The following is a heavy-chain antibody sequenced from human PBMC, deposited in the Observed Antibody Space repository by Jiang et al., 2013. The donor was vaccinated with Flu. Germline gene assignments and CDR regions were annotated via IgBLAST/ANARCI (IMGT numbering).Heavy chain of an antibody. CDR3: ARAGRDYDSGGFWTNHDS. J-gene: IGHJ5*01. V-gene: IGHV1-18*01. D-gene: IGHD3-22*01. CDR2: INADNGNT. Sequence: SGAEVKNFGASVKVSCKASGYTFTDYGISWVRQAPGQGLEWLGWINADNGNTNYAQKFQGRVTLTTDTSTTTVYMELRRLRSEDRAMYYCARAGRDYDSGGFWTNHDSWGQGTLVTVSS. CDR1: GYTFTDYG.